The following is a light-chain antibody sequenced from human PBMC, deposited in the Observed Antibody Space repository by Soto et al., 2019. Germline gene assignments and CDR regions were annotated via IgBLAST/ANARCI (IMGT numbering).Light chain of an antibody. CDR2: GAS. V-gene: IGKV1-12*02. Sequence: DIQMTQSPSSVSASVGDRVTITCRASQDIHTWLAWYQQKPGKAPNLLIYGASTLQSGVPSRFSASGSGRDFTLTISSLQPEDFATYYCQQAISFPFAFGPGTKVDFK. J-gene: IGKJ3*01. CDR3: QQAISFPFA. CDR1: QDIHTW.